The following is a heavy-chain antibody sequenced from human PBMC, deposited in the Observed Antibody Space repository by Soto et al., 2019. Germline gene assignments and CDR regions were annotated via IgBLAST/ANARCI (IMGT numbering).Heavy chain of an antibody. Sequence: SETLSLTCAVSGYSISSSNWWGWIRQPPGKGLEWIGYIYYSGSTYYNPSLKSRVTMSVDTSKNQFSLKLSSVTAVDTAVYYCASCSYYGGYRFEHWVPGTLVTVPS. V-gene: IGHV4-28*01. CDR1: GYSISSSNW. CDR3: ASCSYYGGYRFEH. D-gene: IGHD6-25*01. J-gene: IGHJ4*02. CDR2: IYYSGST.